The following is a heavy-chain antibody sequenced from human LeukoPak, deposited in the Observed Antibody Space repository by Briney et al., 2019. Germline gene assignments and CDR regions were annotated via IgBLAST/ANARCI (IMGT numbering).Heavy chain of an antibody. CDR2: IYHSGNT. J-gene: IGHJ4*02. CDR1: GHSISSGYY. D-gene: IGHD6-19*01. Sequence: SETLSLTCAVSGHSISSGYYWGYIRQSPGKGLEWIGSIYHSGNTYYNPSLKSRVTISVDTSKNQFSLKLSSVTAADTAVYYCARNRIAVAGRGPYFDYWGQGTLVTVSS. CDR3: ARNRIAVAGRGPYFDY. V-gene: IGHV4-38-2*01.